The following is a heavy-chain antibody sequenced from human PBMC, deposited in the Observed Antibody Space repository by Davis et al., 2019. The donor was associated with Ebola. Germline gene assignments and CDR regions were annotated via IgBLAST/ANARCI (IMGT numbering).Heavy chain of an antibody. CDR2: IYYSGIT. CDR3: ARQGWSGYSLRHWLDP. CDR1: GGFLISCSSY. Sequence: SETLSPTCTVSGGFLISCSSYRGRARPPPPKGLEWIGSIYYSGITYYNPSLKSRVTISVDTSKNQFSLKLRSVTAADTAVYYCARQGWSGYSLRHWLDPWGRGTLVTVSS. J-gene: IGHJ5*02. D-gene: IGHD3-3*01. V-gene: IGHV4-39*01.